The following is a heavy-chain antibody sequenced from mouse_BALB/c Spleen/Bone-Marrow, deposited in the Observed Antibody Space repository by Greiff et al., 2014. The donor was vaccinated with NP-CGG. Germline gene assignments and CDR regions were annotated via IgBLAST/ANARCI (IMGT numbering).Heavy chain of an antibody. CDR3: ARGGGYDGYYGLAY. J-gene: IGHJ3*01. CDR2: IYPYNGGT. Sequence: VHVKQSGPELVKPGASVKISCKASGYTFTDYNMHWVKQNHGKSLEWIGYIYPYNGGTGYNQKFKSKATLTVDNSSSTAYMELRSLTSEDSAVYYCARGGGYDGYYGLAYWGQGTLVTVSA. D-gene: IGHD2-3*01. CDR1: GYTFTDYN. V-gene: IGHV1S29*02.